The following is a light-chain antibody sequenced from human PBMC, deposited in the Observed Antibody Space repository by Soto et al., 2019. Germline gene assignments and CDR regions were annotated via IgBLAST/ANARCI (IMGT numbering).Light chain of an antibody. J-gene: IGKJ5*01. CDR2: DAS. Sequence: IQLTQSPSSLSASVRDTVSITCRASQGIATGLAWYQHKPGTPPRLLIYDASILQRGVPSRFSGSGSGTHFILTIRNQQPADYATHYCHQYNRLFGQGTRLEIK. CDR1: QGIATG. V-gene: IGKV1-13*02. CDR3: HQYNRL.